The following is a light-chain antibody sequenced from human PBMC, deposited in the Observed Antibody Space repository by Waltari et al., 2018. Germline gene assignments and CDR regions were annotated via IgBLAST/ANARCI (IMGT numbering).Light chain of an antibody. Sequence: QSALTQPASVSGSPGQSITISCTGTSSEIGAYNAVSWYQQHPGKAPKVVIYDVHNRPSGVSNRFSGSMSGNTASLTISGLQTEDEADYYCSSKTTRDTRLFGGGTKLTVL. V-gene: IGLV2-14*03. CDR3: SSKTTRDTRL. CDR1: SSEIGAYNA. J-gene: IGLJ3*02. CDR2: DVH.